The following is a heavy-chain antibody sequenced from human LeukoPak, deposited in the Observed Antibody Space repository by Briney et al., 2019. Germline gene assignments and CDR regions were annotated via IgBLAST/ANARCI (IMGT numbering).Heavy chain of an antibody. D-gene: IGHD4-17*01. CDR3: ARTGYRTVTTSYYYYMDV. J-gene: IGHJ6*03. CDR1: GFIFSTYS. CDR2: ISSGSSNI. V-gene: IGHV3-21*01. Sequence: PGGSLRLSCTASGFIFSTYSMIWVRQAPGKGLEWVSSISSGSSNIYYADSVKGRFTISRDNAKNSLYLQMNSLRAEDTAVYYCARTGYRTVTTSYYYYMDVWGKGTTVTVSS.